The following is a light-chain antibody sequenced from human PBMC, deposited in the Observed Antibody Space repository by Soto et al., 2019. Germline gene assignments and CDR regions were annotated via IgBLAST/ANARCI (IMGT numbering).Light chain of an antibody. J-gene: IGKJ5*01. Sequence: DIRMTQSPSTLSASVGDRVTITCGASQSISSWLAWYQKKKGKAPKLLIYDASSLESGVPSRLRGSGYGTELTITISSMQTEDFETYYCQQANSFPFTFGQGTRLEIK. CDR2: DAS. CDR1: QSISSW. CDR3: QQANSFPFT. V-gene: IGKV1-5*01.